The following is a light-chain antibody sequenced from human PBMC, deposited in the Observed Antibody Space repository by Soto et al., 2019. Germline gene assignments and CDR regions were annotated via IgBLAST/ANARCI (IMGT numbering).Light chain of an antibody. J-gene: IGKJ4*01. CDR2: DAS. CDR3: QQRSNWPST. V-gene: IGKV3-11*01. Sequence: EIVLTQSPATLSLSPGNRATLSFRASQSVSGYLAWYQQKPGQAPRLLIYDASNWATGIPARFSGSGSGTDFTLTITSLEPEAFAFYYGQQRSNWPSTFGGGNKLEIK. CDR1: QSVSGY.